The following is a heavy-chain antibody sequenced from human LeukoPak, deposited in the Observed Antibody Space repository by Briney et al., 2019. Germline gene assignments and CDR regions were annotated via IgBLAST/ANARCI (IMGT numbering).Heavy chain of an antibody. V-gene: IGHV3-48*04. CDR3: ARGGTDDAFDI. Sequence: GGSLRLSCAASGFTFSSYSLNWVRQAPGKGLEWVSYISSSGSTIYYADSVKGRFTISRDNAKNSLYLQMNSLRAEDTAVYYCARGGTDDAFDIWGQGTMVTVSS. CDR2: ISSSGSTI. CDR1: GFTFSSYS. D-gene: IGHD2-8*02. J-gene: IGHJ3*02.